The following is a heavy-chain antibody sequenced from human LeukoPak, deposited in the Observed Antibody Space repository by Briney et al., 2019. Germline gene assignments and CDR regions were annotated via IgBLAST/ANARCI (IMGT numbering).Heavy chain of an antibody. J-gene: IGHJ4*02. V-gene: IGHV3-23*01. CDR3: SKEHGTVTRKEIFHY. D-gene: IGHD4-17*01. CDR2: ISGSGGTT. CDR1: GFTFSNYA. Sequence: GGSLRLSCAASGFTFSNYAMSWVRQAPGKGLEWVSAISGSGGTTYYADSVRGRFTISRDNSKNSLYLQMNSLRVGDAAVYDYSKEHGTVTRKEIFHYGGQGTLVTVYS.